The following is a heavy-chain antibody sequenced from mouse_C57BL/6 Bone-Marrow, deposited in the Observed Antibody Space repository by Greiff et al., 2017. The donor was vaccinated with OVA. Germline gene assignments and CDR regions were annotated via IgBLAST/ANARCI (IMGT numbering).Heavy chain of an antibody. CDR3: ARYGWLLPDY. V-gene: IGHV1-55*01. J-gene: IGHJ2*01. Sequence: QVQLQQPGADLVKPGASVKVSCKASGYSFTSYWMHWVKQRPGQGLEWIGEIYPRSGNTYYNAQFTGKATLTADTSSSTAYLELRSLTSEDSAVDFFARYGWLLPDYWGQGTTLTVSS. D-gene: IGHD2-3*01. CDR2: IYPRSGNT. CDR1: GYSFTSYW.